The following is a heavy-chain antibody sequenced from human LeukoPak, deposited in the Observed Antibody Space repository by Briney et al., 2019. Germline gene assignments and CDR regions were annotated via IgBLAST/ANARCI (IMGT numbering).Heavy chain of an antibody. J-gene: IGHJ4*02. D-gene: IGHD2/OR15-2a*01. CDR1: GFPSSHYG. CDR2: MWNDGTNK. CDR3: ARGIGYFDY. Sequence: GTSLRLSCEASGFPSSHYGMHWVLQAPGKGLEWLALMWNDGTNKDYADSVKGRFTISRDNSKNTLFLQMNSLRAEDTAVYYCARGIGYFDYWGQGTLVTVSS. V-gene: IGHV3-33*01.